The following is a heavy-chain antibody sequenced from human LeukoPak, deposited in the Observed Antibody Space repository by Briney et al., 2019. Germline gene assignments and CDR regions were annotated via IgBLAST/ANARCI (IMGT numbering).Heavy chain of an antibody. D-gene: IGHD4-23*01. J-gene: IGHJ5*02. CDR1: GYTLTELS. CDR3: ATDRAVVNWFVP. Sequence: VASVKVSCKVSGYTLTELSMHWVRQAPGKGLEWMGGFDPKDGETIYAQKFQGRVTMTEDTSTDTAYMELSSLRSEDTAVYYCATDRAVVNWFVPWGQGTLVTVSS. CDR2: FDPKDGET. V-gene: IGHV1-24*01.